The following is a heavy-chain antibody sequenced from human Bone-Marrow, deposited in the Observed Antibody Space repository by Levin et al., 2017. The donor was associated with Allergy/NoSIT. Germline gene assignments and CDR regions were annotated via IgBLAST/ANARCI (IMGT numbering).Heavy chain of an antibody. CDR3: ARDTANYYGSGSSHYYYYGMDV. J-gene: IGHJ6*02. CDR1: GFTFSSYG. Sequence: GGSLRLSCAASGFTFSSYGMHWVRQAPGKGLEWVAVIWYDGSNKYYADSVKGRFTISRDNSKNTLYLQMNSLRAEDTAVYYCARDTANYYGSGSSHYYYYGMDVWGQGTTVTVSS. V-gene: IGHV3-33*01. D-gene: IGHD3-10*01. CDR2: IWYDGSNK.